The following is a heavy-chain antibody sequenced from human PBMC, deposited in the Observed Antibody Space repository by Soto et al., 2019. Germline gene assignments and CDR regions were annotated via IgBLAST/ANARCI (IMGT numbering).Heavy chain of an antibody. Sequence: EVQLVESGGGLIQPGGSLRLSCAVSGSTVSNNYMSWVRQAPGKGLEGVSVIYSGGYTAYGDSVKGRFTISRDNSKKTLSLKIKSRGADNTVLFFCAASAGGGGYWGQGTLVTVSS. D-gene: IGHD3-10*01. J-gene: IGHJ4*02. V-gene: IGHV3-53*01. CDR1: GSTVSNNY. CDR2: IYSGGYT. CDR3: AASAGGGGY.